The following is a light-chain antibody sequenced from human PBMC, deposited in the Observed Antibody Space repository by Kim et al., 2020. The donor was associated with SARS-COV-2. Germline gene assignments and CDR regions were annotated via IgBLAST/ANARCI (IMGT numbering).Light chain of an antibody. V-gene: IGKV3-11*01. J-gene: IGKJ5*01. Sequence: EIVLTQSPATLSSSPGERATLSCRASQSVGSFLAWYQHKPGQAPRLLIYDVSNKAAGIPARFSGSGSGTDFTLTISSLDPEDFAIYYWQQRFNWPSTFGQGTRLEIK. CDR1: QSVGSF. CDR2: DVS. CDR3: QQRFNWPST.